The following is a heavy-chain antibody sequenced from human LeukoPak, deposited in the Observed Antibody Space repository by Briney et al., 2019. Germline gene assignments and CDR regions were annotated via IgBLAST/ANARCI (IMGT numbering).Heavy chain of an antibody. Sequence: GGSLRLSCAASGFTFSSYSMNWVRQAPGKGLEWVSSISTSSSYIYYADSLKGRFTISRDNAKNSLYLQMNSLRAEDTAVYYCARSPSWAVAGSDFDYWGQGTLVAVSS. D-gene: IGHD6-19*01. J-gene: IGHJ4*02. CDR2: ISTSSSYI. V-gene: IGHV3-21*01. CDR3: ARSPSWAVAGSDFDY. CDR1: GFTFSSYS.